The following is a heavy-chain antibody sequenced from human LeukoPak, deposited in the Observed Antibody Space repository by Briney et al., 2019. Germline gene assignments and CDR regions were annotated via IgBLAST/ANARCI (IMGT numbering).Heavy chain of an antibody. V-gene: IGHV4-30-4*07. CDR2: IYYSGST. CDR3: ARDGCSGGSCYSDAFDI. D-gene: IGHD2-15*01. CDR1: GGSISSGGYS. J-gene: IGHJ3*02. Sequence: ASETLSLTCAVSGGSISSGGYSWSWIRQPPGKGLEWIGYIYYSGSTYYNPSLKSRVTISVDTSKNQFSLKLSSVTAADTAVYYCARDGCSGGSCYSDAFDIWGQGTMVTVSS.